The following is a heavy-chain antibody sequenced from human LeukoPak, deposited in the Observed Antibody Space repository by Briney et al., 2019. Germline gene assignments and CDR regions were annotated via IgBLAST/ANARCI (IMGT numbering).Heavy chain of an antibody. CDR3: VMDRAANLYGSGAFEY. CDR1: GFTFDDYG. D-gene: IGHD3-10*01. V-gene: IGHV3-9*01. J-gene: IGHJ4*02. Sequence: GGSLRLSCAASGFTFDDYGIHWVRQAPGKGLEWVSGIDWNSGAIGYADSVKGRFTISRDNAKNSLYLQMNSLRAEDTALYYCVMDRAANLYGSGAFEYWGQGTLVTVSS. CDR2: IDWNSGAI.